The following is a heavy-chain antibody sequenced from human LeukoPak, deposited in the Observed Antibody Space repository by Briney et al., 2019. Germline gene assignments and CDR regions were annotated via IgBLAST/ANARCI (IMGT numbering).Heavy chain of an antibody. CDR3: ARERTASGYPIDY. Sequence: GGSLRLSCAASGFPFTSYSMTWVRQAPGRGLEWVSSISSSSYYIYYADSVKGRFTISRDNAKNSLYLQMNSLRDEDTAVYYCARERTASGYPIDYWGQGTLVTVSS. CDR2: ISSSSYYI. J-gene: IGHJ4*02. CDR1: GFPFTSYS. D-gene: IGHD3-22*01. V-gene: IGHV3-21*01.